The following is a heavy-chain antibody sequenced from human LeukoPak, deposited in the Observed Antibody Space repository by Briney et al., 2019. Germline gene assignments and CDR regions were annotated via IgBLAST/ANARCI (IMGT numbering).Heavy chain of an antibody. J-gene: IGHJ4*02. CDR2: IIPIFGTA. D-gene: IGHD2-15*01. Sequence: ASVKVSCKASGGTFSSYAISWVRQAPGQGLEWMGGIIPIFGTANYAQKFQGRVTITADKSTSTAYMELSSLRSEDTAVYYCARGQSIGYCSGGSCYSISYWGQGTLVTVSS. V-gene: IGHV1-69*06. CDR1: GGTFSSYA. CDR3: ARGQSIGYCSGGSCYSISY.